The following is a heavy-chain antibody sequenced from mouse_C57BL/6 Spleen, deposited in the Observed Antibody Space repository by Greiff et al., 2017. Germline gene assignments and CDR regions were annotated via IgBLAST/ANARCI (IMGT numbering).Heavy chain of an antibody. V-gene: IGHV1-64*01. D-gene: IGHD2-3*01. J-gene: IGHJ2*01. CDR1: GYTFTSYW. Sequence: QVQLQQPGAELVKPGASVKLSCKASGYTFTSYWMHWVKQRPGQGLEWIGMIHPNSGSTNYNEKFKSKATLTVDKSSSTAYMQLSSLTSEDSAVYYCAREGDDGYPYYFDYWGQGTTLTVSS. CDR3: AREGDDGYPYYFDY. CDR2: IHPNSGST.